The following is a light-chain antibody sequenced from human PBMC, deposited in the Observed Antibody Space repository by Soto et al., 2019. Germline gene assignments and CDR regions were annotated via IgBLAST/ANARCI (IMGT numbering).Light chain of an antibody. J-gene: IGKJ1*01. V-gene: IGKV1-16*01. CDR1: QGISSF. CDR2: ATS. CDR3: QQYSSYPGT. Sequence: DIQMTQPPSSLSASVGDRATITWPAKQGISSFLLWFQHKPGKAPTSLIYATSSLQSGVPSRFSGGGSATDYTLTTGSLEPRDFETYDCQQYSSYPGTFSQETKVDIK.